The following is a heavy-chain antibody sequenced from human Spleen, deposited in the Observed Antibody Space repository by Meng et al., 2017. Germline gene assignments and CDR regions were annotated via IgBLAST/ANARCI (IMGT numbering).Heavy chain of an antibody. CDR1: GYFITSGYY. V-gene: IGHV4-38-2*02. J-gene: IGHJ5*02. Sequence: GSLRLSCTVSGYFITSGYYWGWVRQPPGKGLEWIGKIYHSGTNYNPSLKSRVTYYNPTLKTRVTISVDTSKNQFSLKLTPVTAADTAVYYCARVPTYSSNGGGWFDPWGQGTLVTVSS. CDR2: IYHSGTNYNPSLKSRVT. CDR3: ARVPTYSSNGGGWFDP. D-gene: IGHD6-13*01.